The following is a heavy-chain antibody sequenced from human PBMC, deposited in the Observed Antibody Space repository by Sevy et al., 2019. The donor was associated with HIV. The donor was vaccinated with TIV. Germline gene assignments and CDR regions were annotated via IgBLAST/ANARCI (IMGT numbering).Heavy chain of an antibody. D-gene: IGHD2-15*01. CDR2: ISSSSSYI. CDR1: GFTFSSYS. J-gene: IGHJ4*02. CDR3: AKGGGKETFFDY. Sequence: GGSLRLSCAASGFTFSSYSMNWVRQAPGKGLEWVSSISSSSSYIYYADSVKGRFTISRDNAKNSLYLQMNSLRAEDTAVYYCAKGGGKETFFDYWGQGTLVTVSS. V-gene: IGHV3-21*01.